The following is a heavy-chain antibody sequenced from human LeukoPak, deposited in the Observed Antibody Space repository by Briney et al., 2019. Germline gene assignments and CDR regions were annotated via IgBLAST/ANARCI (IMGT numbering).Heavy chain of an antibody. CDR3: ARTPLRLRLGELSPHSVGYFDY. Sequence: GGSLRLSCAASGFTFSSYEMNWVRQAPGKGLEWVSYISSSGSTIYYAGSVKGRFTISRDNAKNSLYLQMNSLRAEDTAVYYCARTPLRLRLGELSPHSVGYFDYWGQGTLVTVSS. CDR2: ISSSGSTI. V-gene: IGHV3-48*03. D-gene: IGHD3-16*02. J-gene: IGHJ4*02. CDR1: GFTFSSYE.